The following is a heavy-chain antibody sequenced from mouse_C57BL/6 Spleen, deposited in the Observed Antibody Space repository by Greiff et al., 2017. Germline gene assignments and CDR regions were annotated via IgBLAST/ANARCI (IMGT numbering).Heavy chain of an antibody. CDR1: GYTFTSYW. V-gene: IGHV1-61*01. D-gene: IGHD1-1*01. J-gene: IGHJ3*01. Sequence: QVQLQQPGAELVRPGSSVKLSCKASGYTFTSYWMDWVKQRPGQGLEWIGNIYPSDSETHYNQKFKDKATLTVDKSSSTAYMQLSSLTSEDSAVYYCARLGDYYGSIAYWGQGTLVTVSA. CDR2: IYPSDSET. CDR3: ARLGDYYGSIAY.